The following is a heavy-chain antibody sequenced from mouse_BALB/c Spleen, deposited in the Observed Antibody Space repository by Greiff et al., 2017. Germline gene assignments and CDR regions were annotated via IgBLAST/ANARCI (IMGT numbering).Heavy chain of an antibody. CDR3: AIYYRYDKGPMDY. V-gene: IGHV1-80*01. CDR1: GYAFSSYW. Sequence: QVHVKQSGAELVRPGSSVKISCKASGYAFSSYWMNWVKQRPGQGLEWIGQIYPGDGDTNYNGKFKGKATLTADKSSSTAYMQLSSLTSEDSAVYFCAIYYRYDKGPMDYWGQGTSVTVSS. D-gene: IGHD2-14*01. CDR2: IYPGDGDT. J-gene: IGHJ4*01.